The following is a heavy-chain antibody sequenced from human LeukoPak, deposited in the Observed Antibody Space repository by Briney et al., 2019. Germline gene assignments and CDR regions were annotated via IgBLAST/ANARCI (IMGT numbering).Heavy chain of an antibody. D-gene: IGHD2-2*01. CDR1: GGSISSYY. Sequence: SETLSLTCTVSGGSISSYYCSWIRQPPGKGLEWIGYIYYSGSTNYNPSLKSRVTISVDTSKNQFSLKLSSVTAADTAVYYCAREVVPAAISFDPWGQGTLVTVSS. V-gene: IGHV4-59*01. CDR2: IYYSGST. CDR3: AREVVPAAISFDP. J-gene: IGHJ5*02.